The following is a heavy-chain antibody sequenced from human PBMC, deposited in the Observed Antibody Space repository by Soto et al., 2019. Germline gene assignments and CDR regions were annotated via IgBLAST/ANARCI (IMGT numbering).Heavy chain of an antibody. CDR3: ARFSTLGKDYGVDA. CDR2: INYSGRT. Sequence: SETLSLTCSVSSGSISSSDYYWSLIRQPPGKGLEWIGYINYSGRTYYKPSLKSRLSMSIDTSKNQFSLRLTSVTVADTAVYFCARFSTLGKDYGVDACCQGTTLTVSS. J-gene: IGHJ6*02. D-gene: IGHD3-3*02. CDR1: SGSISSSDYY. V-gene: IGHV4-30-4*01.